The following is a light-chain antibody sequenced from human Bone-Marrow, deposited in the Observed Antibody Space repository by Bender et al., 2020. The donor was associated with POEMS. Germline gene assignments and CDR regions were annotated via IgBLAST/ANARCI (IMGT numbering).Light chain of an antibody. V-gene: IGLV1-44*01. CDR3: AAWDDSLNRFWV. CDR1: SSNIGAHA. J-gene: IGLJ3*02. CDR2: SSH. Sequence: QSVLTQPPSASGTPGQRVTISCSGGSSNIGAHAVNWYQHLPGTAPKLLIYSSHRRPSEVPDRFSGSRSGTSASLAISGLQSEDEADYYCAAWDDSLNRFWVFGGGTKLTVL.